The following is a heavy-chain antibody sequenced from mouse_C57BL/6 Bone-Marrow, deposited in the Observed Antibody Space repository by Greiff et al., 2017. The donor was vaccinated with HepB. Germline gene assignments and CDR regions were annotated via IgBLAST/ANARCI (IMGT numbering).Heavy chain of an antibody. CDR1: GFTFSDYG. V-gene: IGHV5-17*01. CDR3: ARGGTSNWYFDV. J-gene: IGHJ1*03. CDR2: ISSGSSTI. D-gene: IGHD2-14*01. Sequence: EVNLVESGGGLVKPGGSLKLSCAASGFTFSDYGMHWVRQAPEKGLEWVAYISSGSSTIYYADTVKGRFTISRDNAKNTLFLQMTSLRSEDTAMYYCARGGTSNWYFDVWGTGTTVTVSS.